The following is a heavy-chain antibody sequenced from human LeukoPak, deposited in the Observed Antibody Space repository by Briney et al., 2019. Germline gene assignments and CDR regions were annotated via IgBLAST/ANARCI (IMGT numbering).Heavy chain of an antibody. J-gene: IGHJ4*02. Sequence: GGSLRLSCAASGFTFSSYWMHWVRQTPGEGLVWVARINNDGSSTGYADSLKGQFTISRDNAKDTLYLQMNSLRVEDTAVYYCARRVFGGIDYWGQGTLVTVSS. D-gene: IGHD3-3*01. CDR1: GFTFSSYW. CDR2: INNDGSST. CDR3: ARRVFGGIDY. V-gene: IGHV3-74*01.